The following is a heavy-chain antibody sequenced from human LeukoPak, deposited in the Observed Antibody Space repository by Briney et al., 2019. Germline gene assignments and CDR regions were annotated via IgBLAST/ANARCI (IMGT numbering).Heavy chain of an antibody. Sequence: GASVKVSCKASGYSFSIYYIHWVRQAPEQGLEYMGVINPTDGSTRFAKKFQGRVTMTSDTPTSTVYMELSSLRSEDTAVYYCARDYDSSARFHWFDPWGQGTLVTVSS. CDR2: INPTDGST. J-gene: IGHJ5*02. D-gene: IGHD3-22*01. CDR1: GYSFSIYY. CDR3: ARDYDSSARFHWFDP. V-gene: IGHV1-46*01.